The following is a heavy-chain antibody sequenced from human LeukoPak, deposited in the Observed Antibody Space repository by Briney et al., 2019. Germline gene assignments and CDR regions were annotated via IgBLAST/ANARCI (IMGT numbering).Heavy chain of an antibody. CDR3: ARDAMGPLAGYYYVWYFGL. J-gene: IGHJ2*01. CDR1: GGSISSGGYS. V-gene: IGHV4-30-2*01. D-gene: IGHD3-22*01. Sequence: PSETLSLTCAVSGGSISSGGYSWSWIRQPPGKGLEWIGYIYHSGSTNYNPSLKSRVTISVDTSKNQFSLKLSSVTAADTAVYYCARDAMGPLAGYYYVWYFGLWGRGTLVTVSS. CDR2: IYHSGST.